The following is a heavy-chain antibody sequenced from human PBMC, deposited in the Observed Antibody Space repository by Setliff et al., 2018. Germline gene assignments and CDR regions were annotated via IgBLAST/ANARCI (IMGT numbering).Heavy chain of an antibody. D-gene: IGHD3-22*01. V-gene: IGHV3-33*01. J-gene: IGHJ4*02. CDR2: IWYDGSQK. CDR1: GFTFSGSA. Sequence: GGSLRLSCAASGFTFSGSAMHWVRQSPGKGLEWVAVIWYDGSQKYHADSVKGRFTVSRDNSKNTLYLQMNSLRAEDTAVYYCARDPGDSSGSFEYWGQGTPVTVSS. CDR3: ARDPGDSSGSFEY.